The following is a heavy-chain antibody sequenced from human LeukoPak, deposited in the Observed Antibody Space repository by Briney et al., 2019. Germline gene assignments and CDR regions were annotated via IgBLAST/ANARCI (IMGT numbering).Heavy chain of an antibody. CDR2: ISATGGGT. CDR1: GLIFSSYA. Sequence: PGGSLRLSCAASGLIFSSYAMSWVRQAPGKGLEWVSSISATGGGTHYADTVKGRFTISRENSKNTLYLQMNSLRAEDTAVYYCAKARDGYNFPYYYGMDVWGQGTTVTVSS. J-gene: IGHJ6*02. D-gene: IGHD5-24*01. CDR3: AKARDGYNFPYYYGMDV. V-gene: IGHV3-23*01.